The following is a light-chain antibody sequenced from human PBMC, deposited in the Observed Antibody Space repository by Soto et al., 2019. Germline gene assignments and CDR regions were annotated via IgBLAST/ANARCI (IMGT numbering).Light chain of an antibody. Sequence: DIVMTQSPLSLPVTPGEPASISCRSSQSLLHSNGYNYLDWYLQKPGQSPQLLIYLGSNRASGVPVMFSGSGSGTDFTLKISRVEAEDVGVYYCMQALQLWKFGQGTKVEIK. CDR1: QSLLHSNGYNY. J-gene: IGKJ1*01. CDR2: LGS. V-gene: IGKV2-28*01. CDR3: MQALQLWK.